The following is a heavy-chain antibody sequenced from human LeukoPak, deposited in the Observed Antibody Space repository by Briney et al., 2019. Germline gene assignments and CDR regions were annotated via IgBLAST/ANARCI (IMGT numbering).Heavy chain of an antibody. D-gene: IGHD7-27*01. J-gene: IGHJ4*02. Sequence: PGGSLRLSCVASGFYFSSYAMTWVRQAPGRGLEWVSTIGAYAARTYYADSVKGRFTTSRENSKSTLSLQMNSLRAEDTALYYCAKTLILTGGLFDYWGQGTLVTVSS. V-gene: IGHV3-23*01. CDR3: AKTLILTGGLFDY. CDR2: IGAYAART. CDR1: GFYFSSYA.